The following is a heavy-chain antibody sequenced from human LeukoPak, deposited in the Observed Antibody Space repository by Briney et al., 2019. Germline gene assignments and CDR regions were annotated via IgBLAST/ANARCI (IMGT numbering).Heavy chain of an antibody. V-gene: IGHV1-2*02. CDR3: ARPLGTSFNLFGY. CDR2: INPNSGGT. CDR1: GYTFTGYY. Sequence: GSVKVSCKASGYTFTGYYMHWVRQAPGQGLEWMGWINPNSGGTNYAQKFQGRVTMTRDTSISTAYMELSRLRSDDTAVYYCARPLGTSFNLFGYWGQGTLVTVSS. D-gene: IGHD2-2*01. J-gene: IGHJ4*02.